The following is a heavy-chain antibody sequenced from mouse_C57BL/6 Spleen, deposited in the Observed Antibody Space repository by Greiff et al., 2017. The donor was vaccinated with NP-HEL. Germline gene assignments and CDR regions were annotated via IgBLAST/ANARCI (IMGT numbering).Heavy chain of an antibody. V-gene: IGHV14-4*01. Sequence: EVQLQQSGAELVRPGASVKLSCTASGFNIKDDYMHWVKQRPEQGLEWIGWIDPENGDTEYASKFQGKATITADTSSNTAYLQPSSLTSEDTAVYYCTGAQALDYWGQGATLTVA. CDR2: IDPENGDT. D-gene: IGHD3-2*02. CDR3: TGAQALDY. CDR1: GFNIKDDY. J-gene: IGHJ2*01.